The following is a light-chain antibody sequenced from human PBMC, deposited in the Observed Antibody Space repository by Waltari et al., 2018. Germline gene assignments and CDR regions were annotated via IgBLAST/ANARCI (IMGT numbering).Light chain of an antibody. J-gene: IGKJ2*03. V-gene: IGKV3-20*01. CDR3: QKYSDSPYS. CDR2: GAS. CDR1: QSFSSH. Sequence: VILTQSPATLSLSPGERATLSCRASQSFSSHLAWYQQKPGQAPRLLIYGASSRATGVPDRFSGSGSGTEFTLTISSLEPEDFAVYYCQKYSDSPYSFGQGTKVEIK.